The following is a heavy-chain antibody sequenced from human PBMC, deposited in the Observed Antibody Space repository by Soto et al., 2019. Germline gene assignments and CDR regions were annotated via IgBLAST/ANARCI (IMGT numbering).Heavy chain of an antibody. CDR2: ISYAGSNK. CDR1: GFTFSSYG. CDR3: AKDLWFGESSFAY. V-gene: IGHV3-30*18. Sequence: QVQLVESGGGVVQPGRSLRLSCAASGFTFSSYGMHWVRQAPGKGLEWVAVISYAGSNKYYADSVKGRFTISRDNSKNTLYLQMNSLRAEDTAVYYCAKDLWFGESSFAYWGQGTLVTVSS. J-gene: IGHJ4*02. D-gene: IGHD3-10*01.